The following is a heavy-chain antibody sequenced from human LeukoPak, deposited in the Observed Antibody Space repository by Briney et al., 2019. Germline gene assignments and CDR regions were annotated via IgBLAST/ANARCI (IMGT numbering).Heavy chain of an antibody. Sequence: SETLSLTCTVSGGSISSGGYYWSWIRQHPGKGLEWIGYIYYSGSTYYNPSLKSRVTISVDTSKNQFSLKLSSVTAADTAVYYCARGHAAVTAIYYYYGMDVWGQGTTVTVSS. CDR2: IYYSGST. CDR1: GGSISSGGYY. CDR3: ARGHAAVTAIYYYYGMDV. J-gene: IGHJ6*02. D-gene: IGHD1-14*01. V-gene: IGHV4-31*03.